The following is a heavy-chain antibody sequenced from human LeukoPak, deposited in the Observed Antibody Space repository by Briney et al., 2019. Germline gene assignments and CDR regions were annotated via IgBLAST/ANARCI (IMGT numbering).Heavy chain of an antibody. J-gene: IGHJ4*02. Sequence: PSETLSLTCTVSGGSIRSSGHNWDWIRQPPGKGLEYIGSIFYSVNTYYNPSLKSRVTISVDTSKNQFSLKLSSVTAADTAVYYCARRPKQPGFWSGYVDYWGQGTLVTVSS. D-gene: IGHD3-3*01. V-gene: IGHV4-39*01. CDR1: GGSIRSSGHN. CDR3: ARRPKQPGFWSGYVDY. CDR2: IFYSVNT.